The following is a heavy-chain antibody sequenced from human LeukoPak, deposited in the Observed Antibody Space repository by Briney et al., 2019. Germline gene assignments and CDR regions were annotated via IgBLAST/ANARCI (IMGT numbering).Heavy chain of an antibody. Sequence: GGSLRLSCAASGFTFSSYSMNWVRQAPGKGLEWVSYISSSSSTIYYADSVKGRFTISRDNTKNSLYLQMNSLRAEDTAVYYCARGTGSLDFDYWGQGTLVTVSS. V-gene: IGHV3-48*01. J-gene: IGHJ4*02. D-gene: IGHD1-26*01. CDR3: ARGTGSLDFDY. CDR1: GFTFSSYS. CDR2: ISSSSSTI.